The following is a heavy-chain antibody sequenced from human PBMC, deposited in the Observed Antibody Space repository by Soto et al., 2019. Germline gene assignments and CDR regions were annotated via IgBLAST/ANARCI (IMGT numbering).Heavy chain of an antibody. CDR3: AKDGSSGIPYYFDY. Sequence: PGGSLRLSCEASGFTFSGYWMSWVRQAPGKGLEWVADIKHDGSVQYYVDSVKGRLTISRDNAKKQLYLQMNSLRAEDTAVYYCAKDGSSGIPYYFDYWGQGTLVTVSS. CDR1: GFTFSGYW. J-gene: IGHJ4*02. D-gene: IGHD6-19*01. CDR2: IKHDGSVQ. V-gene: IGHV3-7*03.